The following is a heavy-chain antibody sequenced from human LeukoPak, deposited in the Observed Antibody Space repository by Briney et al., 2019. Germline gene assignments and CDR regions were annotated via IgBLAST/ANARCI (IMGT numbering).Heavy chain of an antibody. D-gene: IGHD6-19*01. CDR2: INTNTGNP. V-gene: IGHV7-4-1*02. CDR3: ARDVEWLGLYYYYMDV. CDR1: GYTFTSYG. J-gene: IGHJ6*03. Sequence: ASVKVSCKASGYTFTSYGISWVRQAPGQGLEWMGWINTNTGNPTYAQGFTGRFVFSLDTSVSTAYLQISSLKAEDTAVYYCARDVEWLGLYYYYMDVWGKGTTVTVSS.